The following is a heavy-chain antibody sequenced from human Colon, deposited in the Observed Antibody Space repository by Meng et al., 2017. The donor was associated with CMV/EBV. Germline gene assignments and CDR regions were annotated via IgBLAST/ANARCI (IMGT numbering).Heavy chain of an antibody. CDR2: INWNGGST. CDR3: ARAPYCSSTSCAGGYFDY. Sequence: GGSLRLSCAASGFTFDDYGMSWVRQAPGKGLEWVSGINWNGGSTGYADSVKGRFTISSDNAKNSLYLQMNSLRAEDTALYYCARAPYCSSTSCAGGYFDYWGQGTLVTVSS. V-gene: IGHV3-20*04. J-gene: IGHJ4*02. CDR1: GFTFDDYG. D-gene: IGHD2-2*01.